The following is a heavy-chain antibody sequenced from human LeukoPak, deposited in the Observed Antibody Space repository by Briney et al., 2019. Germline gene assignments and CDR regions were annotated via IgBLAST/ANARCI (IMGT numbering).Heavy chain of an antibody. Sequence: SETLSLTCTVSGGSISSYYWSWIRQPPGKGLEWIGYIYYSGSTNYNPSLKSRVTISVDTSKNQFSLKLSSVTAADTAVYYCARDLGITGTDYYYYMDVWGKGTTVTASS. J-gene: IGHJ6*03. CDR1: GGSISSYY. V-gene: IGHV4-59*01. CDR2: IYYSGST. D-gene: IGHD1-20*01. CDR3: ARDLGITGTDYYYYMDV.